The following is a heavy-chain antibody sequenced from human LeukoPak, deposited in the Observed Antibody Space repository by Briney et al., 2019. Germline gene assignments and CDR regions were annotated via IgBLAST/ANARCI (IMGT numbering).Heavy chain of an antibody. CDR2: INPSGGST. CDR1: GYTFTSYY. D-gene: IGHD4/OR15-4a*01. J-gene: IGHJ6*03. Sequence: PMASVKVSCKASGYTFTSYYMHWVRQAPGQGLEWMGIINPSGGSTSYAQKFQGRVTTTRDMSTSTVYMELSSLRSEDTAVYYCARVIGGRPNGYYYYYMDVWGKGTTVTVSS. CDR3: ARVIGGRPNGYYYYYMDV. V-gene: IGHV1-46*01.